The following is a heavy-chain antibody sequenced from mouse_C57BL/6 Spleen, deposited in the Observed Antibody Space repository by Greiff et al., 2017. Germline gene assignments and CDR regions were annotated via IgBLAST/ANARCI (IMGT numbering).Heavy chain of an antibody. D-gene: IGHD2-4*01. CDR2: INPSNGGT. Sequence: VKLMESGAELARPGASVKLSCKASGYTFTSYWMHWVKQRPGQGLEWIGNINPSNGGTNYNEKFKSKATLTVDKSSSTAYMQLSSLTSEDSAVYYCARDYDYDGDYWGQGTTLTVSS. CDR3: ARDYDYDGDY. J-gene: IGHJ2*01. V-gene: IGHV1-53*01. CDR1: GYTFTSYW.